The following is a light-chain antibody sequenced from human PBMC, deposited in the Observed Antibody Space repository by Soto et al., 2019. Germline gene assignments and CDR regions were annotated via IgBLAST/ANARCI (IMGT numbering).Light chain of an antibody. V-gene: IGLV2-11*01. CDR3: CSYARSNSQVV. CDR2: DVS. Sequence: QSALTQPRSVSGSPGQSVTISCTGTSSDVGGYNYVSWYQQHPGKAPKLMIYDVSKRPSGVPDRFSGSKSGNTASLTISGLPAEDEADYYCCSYARSNSQVVFGGGTQVTVL. J-gene: IGLJ2*01. CDR1: SSDVGGYNY.